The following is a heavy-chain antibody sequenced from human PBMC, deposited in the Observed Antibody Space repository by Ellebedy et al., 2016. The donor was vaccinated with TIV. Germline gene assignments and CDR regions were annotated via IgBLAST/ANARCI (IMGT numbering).Heavy chain of an antibody. D-gene: IGHD6-19*01. CDR1: GYTFTSYY. CDR3: AIRYSSGWSLDY. CDR2: INPSGGRT. J-gene: IGHJ4*02. Sequence: ASVKVSXXASGYTFTSYYMHWVRQAPRQGLEWMGIINPSGGRTSYAQKFQGRVTMTRDTSTSTVYMELSSLRSEDTAVYYCAIRYSSGWSLDYWGQGTLVTVSS. V-gene: IGHV1-46*01.